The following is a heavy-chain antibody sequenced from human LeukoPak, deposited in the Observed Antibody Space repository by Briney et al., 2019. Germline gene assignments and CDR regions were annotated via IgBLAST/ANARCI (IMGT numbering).Heavy chain of an antibody. D-gene: IGHD6-13*01. CDR3: ARQRRYSSSLNWFDP. CDR2: INPNSGGT. Sequence: GASAKVSCKASGYTFTGYYMHWVRQAPGQGLEWMGWINPNSGGTNYAQKFQGRVTMTRDTSISTAYMELSRLRSDDTAVYYCARQRRYSSSLNWFDPWGQGTLVTVSS. V-gene: IGHV1-2*02. CDR1: GYTFTGYY. J-gene: IGHJ5*02.